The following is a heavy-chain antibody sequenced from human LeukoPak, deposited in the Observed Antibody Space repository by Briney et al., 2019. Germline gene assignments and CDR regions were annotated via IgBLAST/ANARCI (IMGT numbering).Heavy chain of an antibody. D-gene: IGHD5-18*01. CDR2: IYYSGST. Sequence: PSETLSLTCTVSGGSISSYYWSWIRQPPGKGLEWIGYIYYSGSTNYNPSLKSRVTISVDTSKNQFSLKLSSVTAADTAVYYCARDKQPGDYWGQGTLVTVSS. CDR1: GGSISSYY. CDR3: ARDKQPGDY. V-gene: IGHV4-59*01. J-gene: IGHJ4*02.